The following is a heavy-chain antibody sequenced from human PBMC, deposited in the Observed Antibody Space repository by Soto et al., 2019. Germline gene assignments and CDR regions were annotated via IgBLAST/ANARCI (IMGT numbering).Heavy chain of an antibody. CDR1: GFTFSSYA. Sequence: GGSLRLSCAASGFTFSSYAMIWVRQAPGKGLEWVSAISGSGGSTYYADSVKGRFTISRDNSKNTLFLQMNSLRAEDTAVYYCAKDGQYYDFWSGYYQYYYYMDVWGKGTTVTVSS. D-gene: IGHD3-3*01. V-gene: IGHV3-23*01. CDR2: ISGSGGST. J-gene: IGHJ6*03. CDR3: AKDGQYYDFWSGYYQYYYYMDV.